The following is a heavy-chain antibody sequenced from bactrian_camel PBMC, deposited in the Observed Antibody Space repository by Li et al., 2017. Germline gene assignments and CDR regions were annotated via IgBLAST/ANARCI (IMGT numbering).Heavy chain of an antibody. CDR1: GYVYKDKC. J-gene: IGHJ4*01. CDR2: IYTVDGNT. Sequence: HVQLVESGGGSVQAGGSLRLSCVASGYVYKDKCMAWFRQAPGKEREAVASIYTVDGNTYYADSVKGRFTISRDNAKNTLYLQMNTLKPEDTALYYCATQGFWGTNEYLYWGQGTQVTVS. CDR3: ATQGFWGTNEYLY. D-gene: IGHD4*01. V-gene: IGHV3S54*01.